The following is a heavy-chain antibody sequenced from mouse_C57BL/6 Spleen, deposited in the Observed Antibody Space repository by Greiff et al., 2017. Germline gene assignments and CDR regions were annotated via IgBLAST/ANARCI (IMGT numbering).Heavy chain of an antibody. V-gene: IGHV3-6*01. CDR3: ARAGGYGMDY. CDR1: GYSITSGYY. CDR2: ISYDGSN. Sequence: EVQLKESGPGLVKPSQSLSLTCSVTGYSITSGYYWNWIRQFPGNKLEWMGYISYDGSNNYNPSLKNRISITRDTSKNQFFLKLNSVTTEDTATYYCARAGGYGMDYWGQGTSVTVSS. J-gene: IGHJ4*01.